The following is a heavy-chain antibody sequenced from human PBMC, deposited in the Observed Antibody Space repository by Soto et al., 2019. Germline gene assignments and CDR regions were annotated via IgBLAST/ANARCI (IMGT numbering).Heavy chain of an antibody. V-gene: IGHV3-23*01. CDR1: GFTFTNYV. D-gene: IGHD6-13*01. Sequence: GGSLRLSCAASGFTFTNYVMNWVRQAPGKGLEWVSGVSPSGGTTYYSDSVKGRFTISRDDSRNTLSLQMNSLRAEDTALYYCAKDLSSNWFPYCFDCWGQGTQVTVSS. J-gene: IGHJ4*02. CDR2: VSPSGGTT. CDR3: AKDLSSNWFPYCFDC.